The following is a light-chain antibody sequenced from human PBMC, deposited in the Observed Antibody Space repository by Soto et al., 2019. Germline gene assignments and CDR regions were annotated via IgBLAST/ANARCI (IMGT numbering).Light chain of an antibody. V-gene: IGLV8-61*01. Sequence: QAVVTQEPSFSVSPGRTVTLTCGLSSGSVSTIYHPSWYQQTPGQAPRTLIYSTNTRSSGVPDRFSGSILGNKADLTITGAQADDESDYYCVLYMGSGTSVFGGGTKLTVL. CDR2: STN. CDR3: VLYMGSGTSV. CDR1: SGSVSTIYH. J-gene: IGLJ2*01.